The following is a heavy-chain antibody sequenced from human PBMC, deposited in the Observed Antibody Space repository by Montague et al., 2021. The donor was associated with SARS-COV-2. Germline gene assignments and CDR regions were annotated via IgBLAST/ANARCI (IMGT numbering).Heavy chain of an antibody. V-gene: IGHV3-21*01. CDR2: ISSSSYI. Sequence: SLRFSCAASGFTFSSYSMNWVRQAPGKGLEWVSSISSSSYIYYADSVKGRFTISRDNAKNSLYLQMNSLRAEDTAVYYCARGYDFWSGGYYYYYGMDVWGQGTTVTVSS. CDR3: ARGYDFWSGGYYYYYGMDV. D-gene: IGHD3-3*01. J-gene: IGHJ6*02. CDR1: GFTFSSYS.